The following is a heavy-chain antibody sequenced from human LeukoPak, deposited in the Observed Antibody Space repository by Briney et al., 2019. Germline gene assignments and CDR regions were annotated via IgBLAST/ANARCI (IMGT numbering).Heavy chain of an antibody. J-gene: IGHJ6*03. Sequence: ASVKVSCKASGYTFTGYYMHWVRQAPGQGLEWMGWINPNSGGTNYAQKFQGRVTMTRDTSISTAYMEPSRLRSDDTAVYYCARGRGTYEAYYYYMDVWGKGTTVTVSS. V-gene: IGHV1-2*02. D-gene: IGHD3-10*01. CDR3: ARGRGTYEAYYYYMDV. CDR1: GYTFTGYY. CDR2: INPNSGGT.